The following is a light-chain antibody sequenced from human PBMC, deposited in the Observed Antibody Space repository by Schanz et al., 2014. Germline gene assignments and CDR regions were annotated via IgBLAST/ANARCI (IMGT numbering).Light chain of an antibody. V-gene: IGLV2-14*01. CDR1: SSDVGGYNY. CDR3: SSYTSSSTPVV. Sequence: QSALTQPASVSGSPGQSITISCTGTSSDVGGYNYVSWYQQHPDKAPKLMIYEVNNRPSGVSNRFSGSKSGNTASLTISGLQAEDEADYYCSSYTSSSTPVVFGGGTKLTV. CDR2: EVN. J-gene: IGLJ2*01.